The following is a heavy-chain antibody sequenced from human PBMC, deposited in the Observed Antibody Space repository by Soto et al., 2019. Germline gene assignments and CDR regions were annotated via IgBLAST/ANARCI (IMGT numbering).Heavy chain of an antibody. V-gene: IGHV3-74*01. CDR1: GFTFSDYW. CDR3: ARGVRGHYGFDV. D-gene: IGHD3-10*01. CDR2: IKFDGSSA. Sequence: EVQLVESGGGLVQPGGSLRLSCAASGFTFSDYWIHWVRQAPGKGLVWVSRIKFDGSSANYADSVKGRFTISRYNARDTVYLQMNSLRAEDTAVYYCARGVRGHYGFDVWGQGTMVTVSS. J-gene: IGHJ3*01.